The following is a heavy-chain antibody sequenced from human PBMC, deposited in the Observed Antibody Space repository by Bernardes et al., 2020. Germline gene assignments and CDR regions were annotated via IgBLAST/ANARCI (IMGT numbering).Heavy chain of an antibody. CDR1: GYTVSSHF. V-gene: IGHV4-59*02. Sequence: SETLSLTCTVSGYTVSSHFWSWIRQSPGKGLEWIGYIHYAGYTLFNPSLESRVSMSVDTINNHFSLNLRSVTAADTAVYYCARLPAEHQMESRFYFGMDVWGQGTTVTVSS. D-gene: IGHD1-26*01. J-gene: IGHJ6*02. CDR2: IHYAGYT. CDR3: ARLPAEHQMESRFYFGMDV.